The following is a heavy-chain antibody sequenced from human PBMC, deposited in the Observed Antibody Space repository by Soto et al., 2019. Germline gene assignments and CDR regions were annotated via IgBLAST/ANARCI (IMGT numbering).Heavy chain of an antibody. CDR3: VIYDYSWGTYRVSWAY. J-gene: IGHJ4*02. Sequence: EVQLMESGGGLVNPGGSLRLSCVASGFPFSYSWMRWVRQAPGKGLEWVARIKSETDGGTTDYAAPVEGRFTISRDDSQNTLDLQMNSLKTEDTAVYYWVIYDYSWGTYRVSWAYWGQGTLVTVSS. D-gene: IGHD3-16*02. CDR1: GFPFSYSW. CDR2: IKSETDGGTT. V-gene: IGHV3-15*01.